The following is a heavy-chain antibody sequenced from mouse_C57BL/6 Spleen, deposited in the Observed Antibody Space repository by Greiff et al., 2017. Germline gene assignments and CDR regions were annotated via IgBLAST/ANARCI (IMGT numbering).Heavy chain of an antibody. CDR3: TRGDLAY. D-gene: IGHD3-3*01. J-gene: IGHJ3*01. V-gene: IGHV1-15*01. CDR1: GYPFTDYE. Sequence: QVQLQQSGAELVRPGASVTLSCKASGYPFTDYEMHWVKQTPVHGLEWIGAIDPETGGTAYNQKFKGKAILTADKSSSTAYMELRSLTSEDSAVYYCTRGDLAYWGQGTLVTVSA. CDR2: IDPETGGT.